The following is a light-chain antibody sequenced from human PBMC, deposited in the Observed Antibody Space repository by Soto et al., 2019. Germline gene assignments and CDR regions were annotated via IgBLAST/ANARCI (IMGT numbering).Light chain of an antibody. CDR3: QQANSFPLT. Sequence: DIQMTQSPSSVSASVGDRVTITCRASQGISSRLAWYQQKPGKAPNLLLYAASNLQSGVPSRFSGSGSETDFTLTTGSLQPEEFATDYWQQANSFPLTFGGGTKVEIK. CDR1: QGISSR. J-gene: IGKJ4*01. V-gene: IGKV1-12*01. CDR2: AAS.